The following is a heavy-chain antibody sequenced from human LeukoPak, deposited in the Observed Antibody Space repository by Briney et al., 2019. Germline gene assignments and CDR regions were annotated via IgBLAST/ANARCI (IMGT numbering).Heavy chain of an antibody. CDR2: IAVGSGNT. Sequence: ASVKVSCKASGFTFTSSAVQWVRQARGQRLEWIGWIAVGSGNTNYAQKFQERVTITRDMSTSTAYMELSSLRSEDTAVYYCAADWGGSYYFDYWGQGTLVTVSS. CDR1: GFTFTSSA. V-gene: IGHV1-58*01. D-gene: IGHD1-26*01. J-gene: IGHJ4*02. CDR3: AADWGGSYYFDY.